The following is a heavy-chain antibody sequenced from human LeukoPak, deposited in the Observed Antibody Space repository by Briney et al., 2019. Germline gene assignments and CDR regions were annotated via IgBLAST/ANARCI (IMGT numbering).Heavy chain of an antibody. CDR3: IKDMGFDLLKDAFHV. Sequence: GGSLRLSCVGSGFSLDDYAMHWVRQVPGKGLEWVSSISWDSGSQAYTDSVKGRFTISRDNDKNSLYLHMNSLRLEDTAFYYCIKDMGFDLLKDAFHVWGRGTLVTVSS. V-gene: IGHV3-9*01. CDR1: GFSLDDYA. CDR2: ISWDSGSQ. J-gene: IGHJ3*01. D-gene: IGHD3-9*01.